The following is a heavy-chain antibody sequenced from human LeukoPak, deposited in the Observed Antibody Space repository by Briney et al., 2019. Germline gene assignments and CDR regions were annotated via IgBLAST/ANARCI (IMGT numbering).Heavy chain of an antibody. CDR2: IWYDESNK. CDR1: GFTFSSYA. CDR3: AREDPSVNDAFDI. Sequence: GGSLRLSCAASGFTFSSYAMHWVRQAPGKGLEWVAGIWYDESNKYYAYSVEGRFTISRDNSKNTLDLEMNSLRAEDTAVYYCAREDPSVNDAFDIWGQGTMVTVSS. V-gene: IGHV3-33*08. D-gene: IGHD2/OR15-2a*01. J-gene: IGHJ3*02.